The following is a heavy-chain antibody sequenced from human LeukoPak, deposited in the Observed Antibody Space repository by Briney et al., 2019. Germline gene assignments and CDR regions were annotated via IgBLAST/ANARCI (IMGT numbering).Heavy chain of an antibody. J-gene: IGHJ4*02. CDR2: ISYDGSNK. CDR3: ARVGGSYYYDSSGLDY. CDR1: RFTFSSYA. V-gene: IGHV3-30-3*01. Sequence: GGSLRLSCAASRFTFSSYAMHWVRQAPGKGLEWVALISYDGSNKYYADSVKGRFTISRDNSKNTLYLQMNSLRTEDTAVYYCARVGGSYYYDSSGLDYWGQGTLVTVSS. D-gene: IGHD3-22*01.